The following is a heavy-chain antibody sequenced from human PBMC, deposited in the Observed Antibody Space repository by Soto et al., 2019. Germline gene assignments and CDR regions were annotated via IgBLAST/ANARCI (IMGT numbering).Heavy chain of an antibody. D-gene: IGHD3-10*01. CDR3: ARDHLEGTWFDP. V-gene: IGHV4-30-2*01. Sequence: QLQLQESGSGLVRPSQTLSLTCAVSGGSISSGGYSWNWIRQPPGKGLEWIGYIYHSGSTPYNPSLKSRVTISVDKSKNQFSLKLTSVTAADTAVYYCARDHLEGTWFDPWGQGTLVTVSS. CDR2: IYHSGST. CDR1: GGSISSGGYS. J-gene: IGHJ5*02.